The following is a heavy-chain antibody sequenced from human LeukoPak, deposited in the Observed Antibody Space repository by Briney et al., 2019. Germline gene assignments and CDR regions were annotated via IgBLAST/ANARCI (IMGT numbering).Heavy chain of an antibody. V-gene: IGHV1-3*04. Sequence: ASVKVSCKASGYTFTSYAMHWVRQAPGQRLECMGGINTGNGNTKYSQKFHGRVTITKDTSASTDYMELSSVRSKETAVYYCARVSIDIVVVPAGIRPMVRWGEGTLVTVSS. J-gene: IGHJ4*02. CDR1: GYTFTSYA. CDR2: INTGNGNT. D-gene: IGHD2-2*02. CDR3: ARVSIDIVVVPAGIRPMVR.